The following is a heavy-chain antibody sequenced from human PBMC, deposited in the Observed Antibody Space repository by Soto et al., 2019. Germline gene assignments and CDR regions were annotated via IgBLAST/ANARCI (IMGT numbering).Heavy chain of an antibody. CDR1: NGSLSTNY. V-gene: IGHV4-59*01. Sequence: SETLSLTCTVSNGSLSTNYWSWIRQSPGKGLEWIGNIYYSGSTNCHTSLRSRFTRSVDTTKTQFTLKLSSVTAADTGVYFCARSFMVPVDFFDYWGQGTLVTVSS. D-gene: IGHD3-10*01. J-gene: IGHJ4*02. CDR2: IYYSGST. CDR3: ARSFMVPVDFFDY.